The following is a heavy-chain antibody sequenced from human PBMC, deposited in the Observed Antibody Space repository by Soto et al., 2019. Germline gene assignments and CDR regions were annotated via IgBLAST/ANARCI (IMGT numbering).Heavy chain of an antibody. Sequence: ASVKVSCKVSGYTLTELSMHQVRQAPGKGLEWMGGFDPEDGETIYAQKFQGRVTMTEDTSTDTAYMELSSLRSEDTAVYYCATLGRNVPAAMNDYYYYGMDVWGQGTTVTVSS. CDR2: FDPEDGET. D-gene: IGHD2-2*01. J-gene: IGHJ6*02. CDR3: ATLGRNVPAAMNDYYYYGMDV. CDR1: GYTLTELS. V-gene: IGHV1-24*01.